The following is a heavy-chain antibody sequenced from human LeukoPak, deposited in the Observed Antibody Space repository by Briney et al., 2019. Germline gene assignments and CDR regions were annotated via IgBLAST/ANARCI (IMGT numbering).Heavy chain of an antibody. CDR3: ALAPMTTVTSFDY. CDR1: GFTFNSYE. V-gene: IGHV3-48*03. D-gene: IGHD4-17*01. Sequence: GGSLRLSCAASGFTFNSYEMDWVPQAPGKGLEGVSYISSTGSTIYYADSVKGRFTISRDNAKNSLYLQMNSLRAEDTAVYYCALAPMTTVTSFDYWGQGTLVTVSS. J-gene: IGHJ4*02. CDR2: ISSTGSTI.